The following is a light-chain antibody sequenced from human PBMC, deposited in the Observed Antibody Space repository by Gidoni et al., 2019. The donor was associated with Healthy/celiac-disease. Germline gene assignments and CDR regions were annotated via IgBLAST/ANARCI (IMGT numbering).Light chain of an antibody. V-gene: IGKV3-11*01. Sequence: EIVLTHSPATLSLSPGERATLSCRASQSYSSYLAWYQRKHGQAPRLLLYDASNRATGIPARFSGSGSGTDFTLTISSREPEDFAVYYCQQCSNCPITFGPGTRLEIK. CDR2: DAS. CDR1: QSYSSY. CDR3: QQCSNCPIT. J-gene: IGKJ5*01.